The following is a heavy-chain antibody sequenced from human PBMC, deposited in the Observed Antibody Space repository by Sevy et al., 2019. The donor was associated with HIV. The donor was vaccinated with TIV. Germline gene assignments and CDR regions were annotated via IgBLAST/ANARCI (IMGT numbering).Heavy chain of an antibody. V-gene: IGHV4-39*01. D-gene: IGHD6-19*01. CDR3: AGRLGSGWNNHGMDV. CDR2: SNYSGST. CDR1: GGSISSSSYY. J-gene: IGHJ6*02. Sequence: SETLSLTCTVSGGSISSSSYYWGWIRQPPGKGLEWIGSSNYSGSTYYNPSLKTRATISVDTSKNQFSLKLSSVTAADTAVYYCAGRLGSGWNNHGMDVWGQGTTVTVSS.